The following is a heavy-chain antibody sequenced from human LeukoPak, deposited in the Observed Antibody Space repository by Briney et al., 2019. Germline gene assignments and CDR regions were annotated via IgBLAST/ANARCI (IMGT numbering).Heavy chain of an antibody. CDR1: GYSFTSYW. D-gene: IGHD4-23*01. J-gene: IGHJ3*02. CDR3: ATALTTVVLNAFDI. CDR2: IYPGDSDT. V-gene: IGHV5-51*01. Sequence: GESLKISCKGSGYSFTSYWIGWVRQMSGKGPEWMGIIYPGDSDTRYSPSFQGQVTISADKSISTAYLQWSSLKASDTAMYYCATALTTVVLNAFDIWGQGTMVTVSS.